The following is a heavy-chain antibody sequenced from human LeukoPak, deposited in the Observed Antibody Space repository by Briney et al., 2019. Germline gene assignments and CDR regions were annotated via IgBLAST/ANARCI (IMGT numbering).Heavy chain of an antibody. D-gene: IGHD3-9*01. CDR1: GFTFSNYA. CDR3: AKWGDYDVLTGYYDSDY. J-gene: IGHJ4*02. Sequence: GASLRLSCAASGFTFSNYAMSWVRQAPGKGLEWVSAVSGRDTSTYYTDSVKGRFTISRDNSKNTLYLQMNSLSAENTAIYYCAKWGDYDVLTGYYDSDYWGQGTLVTVSS. V-gene: IGHV3-23*01. CDR2: VSGRDTST.